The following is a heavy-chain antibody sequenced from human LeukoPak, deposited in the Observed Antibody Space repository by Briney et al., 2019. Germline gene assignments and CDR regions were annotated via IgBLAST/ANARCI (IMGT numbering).Heavy chain of an antibody. CDR1: GGSFNDYD. CDR2: INESGAT. V-gene: IGHV4-34*01. J-gene: IGHJ4*02. CDR3: ARSLHISAPFDV. Sequence: SETLSLTCSVYGGSFNDYDWSWVRQAPGRGLQWIGEINESGATNCDPSLKSRVTMSIDTSKNQFSLNLSSVTAADTAVYYCARSLHISAPFDVWGQGTLVTVSS. D-gene: IGHD2-21*01.